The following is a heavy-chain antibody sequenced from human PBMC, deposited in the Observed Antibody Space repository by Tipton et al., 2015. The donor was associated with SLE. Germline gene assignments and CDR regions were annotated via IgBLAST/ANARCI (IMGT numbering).Heavy chain of an antibody. V-gene: IGHV4-61*02. J-gene: IGHJ4*02. CDR2: IYTSGST. D-gene: IGHD3-9*01. CDR3: ARGNDILTGYIY. CDR1: GGSISSSSYY. Sequence: TLSLTCTVSGGSISSSSYYWGWIRQPPGKGLEWIGRIYTSGSTNYNPSPKSRVTISVDTSKNQFSLKLSSVTAADTAVYYCARGNDILTGYIYWGQGTLVTVSS.